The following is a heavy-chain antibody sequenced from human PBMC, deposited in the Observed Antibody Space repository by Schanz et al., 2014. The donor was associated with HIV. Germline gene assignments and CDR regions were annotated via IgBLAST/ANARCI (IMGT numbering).Heavy chain of an antibody. D-gene: IGHD3-22*01. CDR1: GFSFSSHG. CDR3: ASPLLYDSLDV. CDR2: IWYDGSKT. V-gene: IGHV3-30*02. Sequence: QVQLVESGGGLVEPGGSLRLSCEASGFSFSSHGMHWVRQPPGKGLEWVSYIWYDGSKTYYVDSVKGRFTISRDNSKNTLYLQMNSLRAEDKAVYYCASPLLYDSLDVWGQGTTVTVSS. J-gene: IGHJ6*02.